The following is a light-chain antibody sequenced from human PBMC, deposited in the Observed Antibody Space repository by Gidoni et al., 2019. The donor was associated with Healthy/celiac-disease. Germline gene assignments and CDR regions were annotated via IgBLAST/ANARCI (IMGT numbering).Light chain of an antibody. CDR2: KAS. J-gene: IGKJ3*01. V-gene: IGKV1-5*03. CDR3: QQYNSYV. CDR1: QSISSW. Sequence: DIQMTQSPSTLSASVGDRVTITCRASQSISSWLAWYQQKPGKAPKLLIYKASSLESGGPSRFSGSGSGTEFTLTISSLQPDDFATYYCQQYNSYVFGPGTKVDIK.